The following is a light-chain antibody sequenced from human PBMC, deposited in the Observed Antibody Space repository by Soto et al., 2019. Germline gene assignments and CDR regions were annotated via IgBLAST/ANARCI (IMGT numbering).Light chain of an antibody. Sequence: IEMTPAPDSLAQSLGYRATINCKSSNMFLYSSNNNNLLAWYQKKPGQPLQLIIYWVYTPEAGVAERFSGSGSGKFFTPTISSLAAEYVAFYWCQQYFDVPFTVGGGTKVDIK. V-gene: IGKV4-1*01. CDR2: WVY. J-gene: IGKJ4*01. CDR1: NMFLYSSNNNNL. CDR3: QQYFDVPFT.